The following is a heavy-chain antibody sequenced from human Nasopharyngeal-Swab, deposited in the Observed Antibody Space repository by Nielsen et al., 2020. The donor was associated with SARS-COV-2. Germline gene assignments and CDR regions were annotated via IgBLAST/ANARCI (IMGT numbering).Heavy chain of an antibody. V-gene: IGHV3-33*08. D-gene: IGHD3-9*01. Sequence: GGSLRLSCAASGFTFSSYALSWARQAPGKGLEWVAVIWYDGSNKYYADSVKGRFTISRDNSKNTLYLQMNSLRAEDTAVYYCARDPNFDPSGNMDVWGKGTTVTVSS. CDR1: GFTFSSYA. J-gene: IGHJ6*03. CDR2: IWYDGSNK. CDR3: ARDPNFDPSGNMDV.